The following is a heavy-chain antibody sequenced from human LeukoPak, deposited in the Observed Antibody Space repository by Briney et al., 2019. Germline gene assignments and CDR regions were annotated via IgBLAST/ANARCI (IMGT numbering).Heavy chain of an antibody. CDR3: ARGRIRTIFALPQPLLDY. D-gene: IGHD3-3*01. J-gene: IGHJ4*02. CDR1: GGSISSGGYY. CDR2: IYYSGST. V-gene: IGHV4-31*03. Sequence: PSQTLSLTCTVSGGSISSGGYYWSWIRQHPGKGLEWIGYIYYSGSTYYNPSLKSRVTISVDTSKNQFSLKLSSVTAADTAVYYCARGRIRTIFALPQPLLDYWGQGTLVTVSS.